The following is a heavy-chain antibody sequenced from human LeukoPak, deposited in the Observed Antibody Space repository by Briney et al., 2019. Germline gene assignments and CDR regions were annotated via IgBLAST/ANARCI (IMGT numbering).Heavy chain of an antibody. CDR1: GYRFIDYY. V-gene: IGHV1-2*02. CDR3: ARDWDKKDFWGSGNYLGPLDH. J-gene: IGHJ4*02. CDR2: LNPHTGDT. Sequence: GASVKVSCKASGYRFIDYYIHWVRQAPGQGLEWMGWLNPHTGDTNSAQNFQGRLTLTRDTSINTVFMDLSSLRVDDTAVYYCARDWDKKDFWGSGNYLGPLDHWGPGTLVTVPS. D-gene: IGHD3-10*01.